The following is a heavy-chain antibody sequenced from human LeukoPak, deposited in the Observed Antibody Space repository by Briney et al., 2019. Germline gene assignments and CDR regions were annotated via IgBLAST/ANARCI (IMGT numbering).Heavy chain of an antibody. CDR2: INPNSGGT. D-gene: IGHD1-1*01. CDR3: ASPYMVLDAFDL. Sequence: ASVKVSCKASGYSFTGYYMHWVRQVPGQGLEWMGWINPNSGGTKYAQKFQGRVTMTRDTSISSAYMELSSLRSDDTAVNYCASPYMVLDAFDLWGRGTMVTVSS. CDR1: GYSFTGYY. J-gene: IGHJ3*01. V-gene: IGHV1-2*02.